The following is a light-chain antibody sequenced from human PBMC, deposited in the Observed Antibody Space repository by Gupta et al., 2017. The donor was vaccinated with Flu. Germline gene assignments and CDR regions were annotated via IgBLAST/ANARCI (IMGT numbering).Light chain of an antibody. CDR1: NSNIGTNS. CDR3: AAWDDGLIGWV. Sequence: SVLTHPTAAPEHTGQSVTISCSRSNSNIGTNSVYWYQQLPGTAPKLLIYLNNKRPSGVPDRFSGSKSGTSAALAISRLQAEDEADYYCAAWDDGLIGWVFGGGTKVTVL. CDR2: LNN. V-gene: IGLV1-47*01. J-gene: IGLJ3*02.